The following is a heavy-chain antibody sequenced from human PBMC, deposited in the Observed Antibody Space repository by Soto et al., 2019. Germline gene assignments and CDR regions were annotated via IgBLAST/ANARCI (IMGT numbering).Heavy chain of an antibody. CDR3: ARDPSGSYTSRDYYYGMDV. Sequence: GGSLRLSCAASGFTFSSYGMHWVRQAPGKGLEWVAVIWYDGSNKYYADSVKGRFTISRDNSKNTLYLQMNSLRAEDTAVYYCARDPSGSYTSRDYYYGMDVWGQGTTVTVSS. D-gene: IGHD1-26*01. J-gene: IGHJ6*02. CDR2: IWYDGSNK. V-gene: IGHV3-33*01. CDR1: GFTFSSYG.